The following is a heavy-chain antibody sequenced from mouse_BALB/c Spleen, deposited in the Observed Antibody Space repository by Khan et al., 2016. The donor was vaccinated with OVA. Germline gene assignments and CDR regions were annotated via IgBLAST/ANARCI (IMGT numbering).Heavy chain of an antibody. V-gene: IGHV5-6*01. D-gene: IGHD1-1*01. Sequence: EVELVESGGDLVKPGGSLKLSCAASGFSFSSYSMSWVRQTPDKRLEWVATISSGGDYTYYPDIVKGRFTTSRDNAKNTLYLQMSSLKSEDTAMYYCASRLAGSFAYWGQGTLVTVSA. CDR3: ASRLAGSFAY. CDR1: GFSFSSYS. CDR2: ISSGGDYT. J-gene: IGHJ3*01.